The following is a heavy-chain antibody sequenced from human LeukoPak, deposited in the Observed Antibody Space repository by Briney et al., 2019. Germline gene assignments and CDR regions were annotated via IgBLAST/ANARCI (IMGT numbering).Heavy chain of an antibody. J-gene: IGHJ1*01. V-gene: IGHV4-38-2*02. CDR2: FYHGGST. CDR3: ARDREYDSSGYYYTYFQH. Sequence: SETLSLTCTVSGYSISTGYYWDWIRQPPGKGLEWIGTFYHGGSTYYNPSLKSRVTISVDTSKNQFSLKLSSVTAADTAVYYCARDREYDSSGYYYTYFQHWGQGTLVTVSS. D-gene: IGHD3-22*01. CDR1: GYSISTGYY.